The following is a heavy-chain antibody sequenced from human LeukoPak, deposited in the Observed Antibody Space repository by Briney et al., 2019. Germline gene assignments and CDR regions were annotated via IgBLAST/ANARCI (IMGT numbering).Heavy chain of an antibody. V-gene: IGHV3-49*04. CDR1: GFTFGDYA. Sequence: GGSLRLSCTASGFTFGDYAMSWVRQAPGKGLEWVGFIRSKAYGGTTEYAASVKGRFTISRDNSKNTLYLQMNSLRAEDTAVYFCARQRAFDVWGQGTMVTVSS. CDR3: ARQRAFDV. CDR2: IRSKAYGGTT. J-gene: IGHJ3*01.